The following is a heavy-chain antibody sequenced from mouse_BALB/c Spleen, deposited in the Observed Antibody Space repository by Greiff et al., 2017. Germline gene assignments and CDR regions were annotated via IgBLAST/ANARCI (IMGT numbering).Heavy chain of an antibody. CDR2: IWAGGST. Sequence: VQVVESGPGLVAPSQSLSITCPVSGFSLTRYGVHWVRQPPGKGLEWLGVIWAGGSTNYNSALMSRLSISKDNSKSQVFLKMNSLQNDDTAMYYCERDGGGKRFADWGQGTVVTVAA. D-gene: IGHD2-1*01. CDR1: GFSLTRYG. J-gene: IGHJ3*01. CDR3: ERDGGGKRFAD. V-gene: IGHV2-9*02.